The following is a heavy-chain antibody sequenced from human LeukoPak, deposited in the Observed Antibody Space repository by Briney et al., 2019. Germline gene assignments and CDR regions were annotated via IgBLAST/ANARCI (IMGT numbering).Heavy chain of an antibody. D-gene: IGHD2-15*01. CDR1: TFNFGLYV. J-gene: IGHJ3*01. Sequence: GGALRLSCEASTFNFGLYVMTWARQAPGKGLEWVSGISGGGLSTYYTDSVKGRFTISRENSKNTLYLEMTRLRTEDTAVYFCGRGGSTRAQAFDVWGQGTMVTVSS. CDR3: GRGGSTRAQAFDV. CDR2: ISGGGLST. V-gene: IGHV3-23*01.